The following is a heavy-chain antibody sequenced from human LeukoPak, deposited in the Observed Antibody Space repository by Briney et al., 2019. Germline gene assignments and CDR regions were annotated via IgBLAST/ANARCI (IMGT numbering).Heavy chain of an antibody. V-gene: IGHV3-30-3*01. J-gene: IGHJ4*02. CDR3: AREDIVVVPAAMKGPLPSSRHFDY. CDR2: ISYDGSNK. CDR1: GFTFSSYA. D-gene: IGHD2-2*01. Sequence: GGSLRLSCAASGFTFSSYAMHWVRQAPGKGLEWVAVISYDGSNKYYADSVKSRFTISRDNSKNTLYLQMNSLRAEDTAVYYCAREDIVVVPAAMKGPLPSSRHFDYWGQGTLVTVSS.